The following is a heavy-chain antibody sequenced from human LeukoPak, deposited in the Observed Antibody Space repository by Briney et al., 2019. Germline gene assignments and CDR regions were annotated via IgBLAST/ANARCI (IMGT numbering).Heavy chain of an antibody. Sequence: PGRSLRLSCAASGFTFDDYAMHWVRQAPGKGLEWVSGISWNSGSIGYADSVKGRFTISRDNAKNSLYLQMNSLRAEDTALYYCAKGRLRFLEWVDYWGQGTLVTVSS. V-gene: IGHV3-9*01. J-gene: IGHJ4*02. CDR1: GFTFDDYA. CDR3: AKGRLRFLEWVDY. D-gene: IGHD3-3*01. CDR2: ISWNSGSI.